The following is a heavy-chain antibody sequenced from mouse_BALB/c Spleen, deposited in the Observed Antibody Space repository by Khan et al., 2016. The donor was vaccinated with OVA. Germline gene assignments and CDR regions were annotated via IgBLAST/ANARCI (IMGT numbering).Heavy chain of an antibody. CDR2: INPSTGYT. J-gene: IGHJ3*01. D-gene: IGHD1-1*02. V-gene: IGHV1-7*01. CDR3: ARRGLSGIFAY. CDR1: GYTFTTYW. Sequence: QVQLQQSGAELAKPGASVKMSCKASGYTFTTYWMHWVKQRPGQGLEWIGYINPSTGYTEYNQKFKDKATLTVEKSSSTAYMQLSSLTSEDSAVYYCARRGLSGIFAYWGQGTLVTVSA.